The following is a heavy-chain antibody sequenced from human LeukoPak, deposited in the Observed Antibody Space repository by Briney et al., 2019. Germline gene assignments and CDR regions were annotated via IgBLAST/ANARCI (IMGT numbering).Heavy chain of an antibody. V-gene: IGHV5-51*01. CDR2: IYPGDSDT. CDR3: ARHFPPHGCFDY. Sequence: GESLQISCKGSGYRFTSYWIGWVRQMPGKGLEWMGIIYPGDSDTRYSPSFQGQVTISADKSISTAYLQWSSLKASDTAMCYCARHFPPHGCFDYWGQGTLVTVSS. CDR1: GYRFTSYW. J-gene: IGHJ4*02. D-gene: IGHD2-2*03.